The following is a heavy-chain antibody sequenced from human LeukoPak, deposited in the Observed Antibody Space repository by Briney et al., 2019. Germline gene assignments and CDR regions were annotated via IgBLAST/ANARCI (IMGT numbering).Heavy chain of an antibody. V-gene: IGHV4-30-2*01. CDR3: ARDRDIVVVPASPGMDV. Sequence: SETLSLTCTVSGGSISSGGYYWSWIRQPPGKGLEWIGYIYHSGSTYYNPSLKSRVTISVDRSKNQFSLKLSSVTAADTAVYYCARDRDIVVVPASPGMDVWGKGTTVTVSS. D-gene: IGHD2-2*01. J-gene: IGHJ6*03. CDR2: IYHSGST. CDR1: GGSISSGGYY.